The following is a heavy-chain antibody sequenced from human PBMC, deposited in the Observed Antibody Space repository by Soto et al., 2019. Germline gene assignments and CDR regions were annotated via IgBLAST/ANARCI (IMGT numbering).Heavy chain of an antibody. CDR1: GGSISSYY. J-gene: IGHJ3*02. CDR3: ARGFTYHFWSGYPQRAALGAFDI. Sequence: SETLSLTCTVSGGSISSYYWSWIRQPPGKGLEWIGYIYYSGSTNYNPSLKSRVTISVDTSKNQFSLKLSSVTAADTAVYYCARGFTYHFWSGYPQRAALGAFDIWGQGTMVTVSS. CDR2: IYYSGST. V-gene: IGHV4-59*01. D-gene: IGHD3-3*01.